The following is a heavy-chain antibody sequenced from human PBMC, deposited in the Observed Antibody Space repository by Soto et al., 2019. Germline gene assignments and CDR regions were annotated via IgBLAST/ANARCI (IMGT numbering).Heavy chain of an antibody. CDR2: IYHSGST. CDR1: GGSISSGGYS. J-gene: IGHJ5*02. Sequence: QLQLQESGSGLVKPSQTLSLTCAVSGGSISSGGYSWSWIRQPPGKGLEWIGYIYHSGSTYYNPSLKSRVAISVDRSKNQFSLKLSSVTAADTAVYYCARDVSGSYESWFDPWGHGTLVTVSS. CDR3: ARDVSGSYESWFDP. V-gene: IGHV4-30-2*01. D-gene: IGHD1-26*01.